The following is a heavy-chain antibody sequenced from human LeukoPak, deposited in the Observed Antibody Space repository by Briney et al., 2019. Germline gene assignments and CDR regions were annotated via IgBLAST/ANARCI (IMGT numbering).Heavy chain of an antibody. D-gene: IGHD2-15*01. V-gene: IGHV3-74*01. CDR2: IYIDGSST. CDR1: GFTFSSYW. Sequence: GGSLRLSCAASGFTFSSYWMHWVRQAPGKGLVWVSRIYIDGSSTSYADSVKGRFTISRDNAKNTLYLQMNSLRAEDTAVYYCARGEDIVVVVAAREYYFDYWGQGTLVTVSS. J-gene: IGHJ4*02. CDR3: ARGEDIVVVVAAREYYFDY.